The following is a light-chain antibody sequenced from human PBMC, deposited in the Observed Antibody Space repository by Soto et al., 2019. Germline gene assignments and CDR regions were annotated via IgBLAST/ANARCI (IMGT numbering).Light chain of an antibody. CDR3: QQYGSSPPT. V-gene: IGKV3-20*01. Sequence: EIVLTQSPGTLSLSPGERATLSCRASQSVSSSYLAWYQQKPGQAPRLLIYVASSRPTGIPDRFSGSGSGTDFTLTISRLEPEDFAVYSCQQYGSSPPTFGQGTRLEIK. CDR1: QSVSSSY. CDR2: VAS. J-gene: IGKJ5*01.